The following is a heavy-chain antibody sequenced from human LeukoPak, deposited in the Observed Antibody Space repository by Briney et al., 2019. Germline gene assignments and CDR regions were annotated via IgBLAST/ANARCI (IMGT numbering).Heavy chain of an antibody. V-gene: IGHV4-34*01. CDR2: INHSGST. Sequence: TSSETLSLTCAVYGGSFSGYYWSWIRQPPGKGLEWIGEINHSGSTNYNPSLKSRVTISVDTSKNQFSLKLSSVTAADTAVYYCARAPAAAGIDYWGQGTLVTVSS. J-gene: IGHJ4*02. CDR3: ARAPAAAGIDY. D-gene: IGHD6-13*01. CDR1: GGSFSGYY.